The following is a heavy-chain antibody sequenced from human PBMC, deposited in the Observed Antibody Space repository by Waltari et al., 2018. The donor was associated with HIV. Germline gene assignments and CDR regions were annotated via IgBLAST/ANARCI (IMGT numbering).Heavy chain of an antibody. CDR2: IFYRGST. CDR1: GGSVSSNIYY. CDR3: AGDVGGGYDSDGMDV. J-gene: IGHJ6*02. D-gene: IGHD5-12*01. V-gene: IGHV4-61*01. Sequence: QVQLQQWGPGLVKPSETLSLTCTVSGGSVSSNIYYWSWIRQSPGQGLEWIGYIFYRGSTNYNPSLKSRVTISIGTSRNQCSLKLGSVTAADTAIYYCAGDVGGGYDSDGMDVWGQGTTVTVSS.